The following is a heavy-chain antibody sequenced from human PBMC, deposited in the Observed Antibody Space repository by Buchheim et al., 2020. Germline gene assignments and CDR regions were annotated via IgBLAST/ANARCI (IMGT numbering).Heavy chain of an antibody. Sequence: EVQLVESGGDLVQPGGSLRLSCAASGLTFSSCWMNWVRQTPGKGLEWVANINPDGNEKSYVDSVKGRFTISRDNAKSALYLQMNSLRAEDTAVYYCARDRSGYDDFWSGLGYYYYYMDVWGKGTT. J-gene: IGHJ6*03. CDR1: GLTFSSCW. CDR3: ARDRSGYDDFWSGLGYYYYYMDV. D-gene: IGHD3-3*01. V-gene: IGHV3-7*03. CDR2: INPDGNEK.